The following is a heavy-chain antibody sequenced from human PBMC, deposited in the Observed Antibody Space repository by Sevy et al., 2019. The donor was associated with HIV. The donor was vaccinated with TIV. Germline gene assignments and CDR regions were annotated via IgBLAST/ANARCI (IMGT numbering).Heavy chain of an antibody. J-gene: IGHJ4*02. V-gene: IGHV3-30*02. CDR2: IQYDGSNK. D-gene: IGHD3-16*01. Sequence: GGSLRLSCAASGFSFSSYGMHWVRQAPGKGLEWMSYIQYDGSNKDYADSVKGRFTISRDNPKNTLYLQMNSLRVEETAFFYCVKEGGGEGGDHWGQGTLVTVSS. CDR1: GFSFSSYG. CDR3: VKEGGGEGGDH.